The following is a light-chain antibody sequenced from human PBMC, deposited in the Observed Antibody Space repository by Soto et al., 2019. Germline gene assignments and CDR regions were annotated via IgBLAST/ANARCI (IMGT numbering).Light chain of an antibody. CDR1: QSISTY. V-gene: IGKV1-39*01. CDR3: QHSTTWT. Sequence: DIQMTQSPSSLSASVGDRATITCRASQSISTYLNWYQQKPGKAPKLLIYAASSLQSGVPSRFSGSGSETDFTLTISSLQPEDFATYSCQHSTTWTFGQGTKVDIK. CDR2: AAS. J-gene: IGKJ1*01.